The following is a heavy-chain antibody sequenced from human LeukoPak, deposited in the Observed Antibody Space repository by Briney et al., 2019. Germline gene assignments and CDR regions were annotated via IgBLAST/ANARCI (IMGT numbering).Heavy chain of an antibody. CDR1: GFIFSDYA. CDR3: AKEIGRLGVPLYDY. D-gene: IGHD3/OR15-3a*01. V-gene: IGHV3-23*01. Sequence: GGSLRLSCVVSGFIFSDYAMSWVRQAPGEGLEWVAGISDNGGGPYYADSLKGRFTISRDNSKNILYLQMNSLRAEDTAVYYCAKEIGRLGVPLYDYWGRGTLATASS. CDR2: ISDNGGGP. J-gene: IGHJ4*02.